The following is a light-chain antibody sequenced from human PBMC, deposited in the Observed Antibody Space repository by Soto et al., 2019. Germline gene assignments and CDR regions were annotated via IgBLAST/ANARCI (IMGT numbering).Light chain of an antibody. V-gene: IGKV1-27*01. CDR2: AAS. Sequence: DIPMTQSPSSLSASVGDRVTITCRASQGISNYLAWYQQKPGKVPKLLIYAASTLQSGVPSRFSGSGSGTEFTLSISSLQPEDVATYYCQKYNSVPITFGPGTKVDIK. CDR3: QKYNSVPIT. CDR1: QGISNY. J-gene: IGKJ3*01.